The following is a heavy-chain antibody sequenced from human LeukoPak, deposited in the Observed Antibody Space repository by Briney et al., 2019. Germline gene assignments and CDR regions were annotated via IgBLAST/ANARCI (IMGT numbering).Heavy chain of an antibody. D-gene: IGHD1-1*01. CDR3: ARSERSGAGTDAFDI. Sequence: ASVKVSCKASGYTFTGYYMHWVRQAPGQGLEWMGWISPISGVPKIAQNFQGRVSMTSDTSISTAYMELSSLRSDDTALYYCARSERSGAGTDAFDIWGQGTVVTVSS. CDR1: GYTFTGYY. J-gene: IGHJ3*02. CDR2: ISPISGVP. V-gene: IGHV1-2*02.